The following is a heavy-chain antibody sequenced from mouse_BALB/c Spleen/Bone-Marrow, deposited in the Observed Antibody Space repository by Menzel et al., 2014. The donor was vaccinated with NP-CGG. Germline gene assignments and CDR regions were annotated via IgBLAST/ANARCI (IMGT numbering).Heavy chain of an antibody. CDR3: SREPSNWGYY. CDR2: IYPGEGDT. Sequence: QVQLQESGAELARPGASVKLSCKTSGYTFTTYWMQWVKQRPGQDLEWIGAIYPGEGDTRYTQKFKGKATLTADKSSSTAYIQLSNLKSEDAAVYYCSREPSNWGYYWGQGTTLTVSS. V-gene: IGHV1-87*01. CDR1: GYTFTTYW. J-gene: IGHJ2*01.